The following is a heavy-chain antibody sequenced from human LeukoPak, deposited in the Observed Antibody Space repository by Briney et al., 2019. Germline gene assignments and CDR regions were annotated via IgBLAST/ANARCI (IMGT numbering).Heavy chain of an antibody. J-gene: IGHJ6*03. CDR2: IYYDGSPGSTPLLT. Sequence: PSETLSLTCTVSGGSIGSHVWGWIRQPPGKGLEWIGYIYYDGSPGSTPLLTKYNPSLESRVTISMDTSEKQISLNLSAVTAADTAVYYCARVGQSSSSAFTTWYYYYYMDVWGKGTTVTVSS. V-gene: IGHV4-59*11. CDR3: ARVGQSSSSAFTTWYYYYYMDV. CDR1: GGSIGSHV. D-gene: IGHD6-6*01.